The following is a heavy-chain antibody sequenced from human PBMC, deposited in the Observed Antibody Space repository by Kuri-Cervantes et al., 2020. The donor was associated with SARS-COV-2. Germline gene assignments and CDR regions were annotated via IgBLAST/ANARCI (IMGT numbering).Heavy chain of an antibody. V-gene: IGHV1-2*02. D-gene: IGHD1-26*01. J-gene: IGHJ4*02. CDR2: INPNSGGT. CDR1: GGTFSSYT. CDR3: AREDFSSLGAPHGLDY. Sequence: ASVKVSCKASGGTFSSYTISWVRQAPGQGLEWMGWINPNSGGTNYAQRFQGRVTMTRDTSISTAYMEVTSLTYDDTAVYYCAREDFSSLGAPHGLDYWGQGTLVTVSS.